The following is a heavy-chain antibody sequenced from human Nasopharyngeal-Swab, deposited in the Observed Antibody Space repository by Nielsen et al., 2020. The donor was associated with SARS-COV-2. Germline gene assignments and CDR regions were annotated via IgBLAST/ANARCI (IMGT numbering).Heavy chain of an antibody. Sequence: ASVTVSCKASGYTFTSYGSSWVRQAPGQGLEWMGWSSAYNGNTNYAQKLQGRVTMTTDTSTSTAYMELRSLRSDDTAVYYCSRDPGGGFLEWLYVRYYYGMDVWGQGTTVTVSS. J-gene: IGHJ6*02. D-gene: IGHD3-3*01. CDR3: SRDPGGGFLEWLYVRYYYGMDV. V-gene: IGHV1-18*01. CDR1: GYTFTSYG. CDR2: SSAYNGNT.